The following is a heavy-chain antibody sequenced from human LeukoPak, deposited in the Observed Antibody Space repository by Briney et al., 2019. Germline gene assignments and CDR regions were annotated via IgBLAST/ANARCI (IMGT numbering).Heavy chain of an antibody. J-gene: IGHJ5*02. CDR3: ARSYGGSYYDLWFDP. Sequence: SETLSLTCSVSGGSISSHYWSWIRRSPGKGLEWIGYVYYTGSTNYNPSLESRVTMSVDTSKKQFSLKLTSMIAADTAIYYCARSYGGSYYDLWFDPWGEGTRVTVSS. CDR1: GGSISSHY. D-gene: IGHD1-26*01. V-gene: IGHV4-59*11. CDR2: VYYTGST.